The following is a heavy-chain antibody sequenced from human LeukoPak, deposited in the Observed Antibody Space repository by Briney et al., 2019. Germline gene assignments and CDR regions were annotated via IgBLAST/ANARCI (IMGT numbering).Heavy chain of an antibody. V-gene: IGHV1-2*02. D-gene: IGHD3-22*01. CDR3: ARDWGYYDSSGYRL. CDR2: INPNSGGT. CDR1: GYTFTGYY. Sequence: ASVKVSCKASGYTFTGYYIHWVRQAPGQGLEWMGWINPNSGGTNYAQTFQGRVTMTRDTSISTAYMELSRLRSDDTAVYYCARDWGYYDSSGYRLWGQGTLVTVSS. J-gene: IGHJ4*02.